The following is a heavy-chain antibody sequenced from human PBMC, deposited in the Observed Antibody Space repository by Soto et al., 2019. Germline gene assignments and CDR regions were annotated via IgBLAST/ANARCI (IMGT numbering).Heavy chain of an antibody. D-gene: IGHD4-4*01. CDR1: GGSISGYY. CDR2: VYYSGST. Sequence: QVQLQESGPGLVKPSETLSLTCTVSGGSISGYYWSWIRPSPEKGLEWIGHVYYSGSTKYNPSLKSRVTMSVDTSKIQVALTLRSVTAADTAVYCCAITVTTLYDWFDPWGQGILVTVSS. V-gene: IGHV4-59*08. J-gene: IGHJ5*02. CDR3: AITVTTLYDWFDP.